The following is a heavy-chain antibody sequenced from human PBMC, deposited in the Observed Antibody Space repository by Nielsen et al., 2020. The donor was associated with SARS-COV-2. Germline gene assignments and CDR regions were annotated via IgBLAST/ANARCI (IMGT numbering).Heavy chain of an antibody. D-gene: IGHD6-19*01. CDR3: VKDRVGVAGGSDYLYYYMDV. V-gene: IGHV3-64D*08. J-gene: IGHJ6*03. CDR1: GFIFSNYA. CDR2: ISSDGDSA. Sequence: GESLKISCSVSGFIFSNYAMHWIRQAPGKGLEYVSAISSDGDSAYYADSVKGRFTISRDNSKNTLYLQMSSLRTGDTALYFCVKDRVGVAGGSDYLYYYMDVWGKGTTVTVSS.